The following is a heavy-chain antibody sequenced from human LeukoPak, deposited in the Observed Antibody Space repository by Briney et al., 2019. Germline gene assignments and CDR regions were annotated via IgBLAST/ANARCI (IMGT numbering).Heavy chain of an antibody. CDR3: AKDRMRLPMMYYFDY. Sequence: GGSLRLSCAASGFAFDDYAMHWVRQAPGKGLEWVSGISWNSGSIGYADSVKGRFTISRDNAKNSLYLQMNSLRAEDTALYYCAKDRMRLPMMYYFDYWGQGTLVTVSS. J-gene: IGHJ4*02. CDR1: GFAFDDYA. D-gene: IGHD2-15*01. CDR2: ISWNSGSI. V-gene: IGHV3-9*01.